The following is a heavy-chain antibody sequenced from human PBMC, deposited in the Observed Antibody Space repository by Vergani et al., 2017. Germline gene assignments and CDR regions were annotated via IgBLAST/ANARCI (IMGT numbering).Heavy chain of an antibody. V-gene: IGHV4-39*01. CDR1: ADSISSGSYY. D-gene: IGHD6-19*01. CDR2: IYYSGLT. Sequence: QLQLQQSGPGLVKPSATLFLTCTVSADSISSGSYYWGWIRQPPGKSLEWIGSIYYSGLTYYNPSLKSRVAISVDTSRNQFSLKVTSVPAADTAVYFCARQRPGSGWSPGDFDDWGQGILVTVSS. J-gene: IGHJ4*02. CDR3: ARQRPGSGWSPGDFDD.